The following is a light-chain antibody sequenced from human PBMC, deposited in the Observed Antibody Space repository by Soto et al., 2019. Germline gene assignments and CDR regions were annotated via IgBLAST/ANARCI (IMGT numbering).Light chain of an antibody. J-gene: IGKJ1*01. CDR3: QHYNSYSEA. Sequence: DLQRTHSPSTLSGSVGDRVTITCRASQTISSWLAWYQQKPGKAPKLLIYKASTLKSGVPSRFSGSGSGTEFTLTISSLQPDDFATYYCQHYNSYSEACGQGTKV. V-gene: IGKV1-5*03. CDR1: QTISSW. CDR2: KAS.